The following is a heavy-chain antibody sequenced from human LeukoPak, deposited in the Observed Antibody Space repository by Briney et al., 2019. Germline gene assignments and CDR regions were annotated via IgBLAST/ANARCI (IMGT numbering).Heavy chain of an antibody. CDR2: IKSKTDGGTT. CDR3: TTDQLWFGEFVDY. J-gene: IGHJ4*02. D-gene: IGHD3-10*01. Sequence: PGGSLRLSCAASGFRFSDYYMTWIRQAPGKGLEWVGRIKSKTDGGTTDYAAPVKGRFTISRDDSKNTLYLQMNSLKTEDTAVYYCTTDQLWFGEFVDYWGQGTLVTVSS. V-gene: IGHV3-15*01. CDR1: GFRFSDYY.